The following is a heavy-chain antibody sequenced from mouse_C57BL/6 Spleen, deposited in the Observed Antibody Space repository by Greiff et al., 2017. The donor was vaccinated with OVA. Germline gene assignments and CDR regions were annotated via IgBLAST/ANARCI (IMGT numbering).Heavy chain of an antibody. CDR3: ARPIYDGYYWFAY. Sequence: EVKLVESGGGLVKPGGSLKLSCAASGFTFSDYGMHWVRQAPEKGLEWVAYISSGSSTIYYADTVKGRFTISRDNAKNTLFLQMTRLRSEDTAMYYCARPIYDGYYWFAYWGQGTLVTVSA. D-gene: IGHD2-3*01. V-gene: IGHV5-17*01. CDR2: ISSGSSTI. CDR1: GFTFSDYG. J-gene: IGHJ3*01.